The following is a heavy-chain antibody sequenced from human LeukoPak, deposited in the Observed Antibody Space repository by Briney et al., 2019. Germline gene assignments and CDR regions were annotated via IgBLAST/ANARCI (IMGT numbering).Heavy chain of an antibody. D-gene: IGHD2-15*01. CDR1: GGSISSSSYY. Sequence: SETLSLTCTVSGGSISSSSYYWGWIRQPPGKGLEWIGSIYYSGSTYYNPSLKSRVTISVDTPKNQFSLKLSSVTAADTAVYYCASYLIVVVVAATGDYWGQGTLVTVSS. J-gene: IGHJ4*02. CDR3: ASYLIVVVVAATGDY. V-gene: IGHV4-39*07. CDR2: IYYSGST.